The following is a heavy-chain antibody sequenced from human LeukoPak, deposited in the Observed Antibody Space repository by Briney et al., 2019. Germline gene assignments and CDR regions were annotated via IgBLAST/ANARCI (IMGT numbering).Heavy chain of an antibody. CDR1: GFTFSSYG. D-gene: IGHD4-17*01. V-gene: IGHV3-33*01. J-gene: IGHJ4*02. CDR3: ARDHRTTVTVYYFDY. Sequence: PGRSLRLSCAASGFTFSSYGMHWVRQAPGKGLEWVAVIWYDGGDKYYADSVKGRFTISRDNSKNTLYLQMNSLRAEDTAVYYCARDHRTTVTVYYFDYWGQGTLVTVSS. CDR2: IWYDGGDK.